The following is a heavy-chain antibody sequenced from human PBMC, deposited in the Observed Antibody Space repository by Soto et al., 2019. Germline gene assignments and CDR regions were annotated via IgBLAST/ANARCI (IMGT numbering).Heavy chain of an antibody. CDR1: GASISSGSW. CDR3: AKDRNYPRDYFHY. V-gene: IGHV4-4*02. D-gene: IGHD1-7*01. J-gene: IGHJ4*02. CDR2: VYHSGSS. Sequence: SETLSLTCAVSGASISSGSWWSWVRQSPNKGLEWIGEVYHSGSSSVSPSLKSRVTISVDKSKKEFYLKLSSVTAEDTAVYYCAKDRNYPRDYFHYWGQGTLVTVSS.